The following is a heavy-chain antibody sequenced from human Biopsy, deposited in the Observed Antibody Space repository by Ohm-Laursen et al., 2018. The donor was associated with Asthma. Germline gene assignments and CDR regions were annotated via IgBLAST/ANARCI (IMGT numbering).Heavy chain of an antibody. J-gene: IGHJ4*02. D-gene: IGHD2-2*01. CDR3: ARKAGSCISRTCYSLDY. CDR2: INFVFGTT. Sequence: SSVKVSCKSLGGTFNTYVIGWGRQAPGQGLEWMGGINFVFGTTTYPQKFQDRVTITADDSTSTVYMKLSSLRSEDTAVYYCARKAGSCISRTCYSLDYWGQGTLVTVSS. V-gene: IGHV1-69*01. CDR1: GGTFNTYV.